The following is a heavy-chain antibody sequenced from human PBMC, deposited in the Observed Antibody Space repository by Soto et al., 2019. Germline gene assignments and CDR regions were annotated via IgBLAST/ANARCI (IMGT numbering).Heavy chain of an antibody. Sequence: QLQLQESGPGLVKPSETLSLTCTVSGGSISNSFCWGWIRQPPGKGLEWIGSICDSGNTYYNSSLKGRVSISVDTSKNHFSLKVSSVTAADRALYFCARQIATHGEWAFDYWGQGTLVTVSS. CDR1: GGSISNSFC. J-gene: IGHJ4*02. CDR2: ICDSGNT. CDR3: ARQIATHGEWAFDY. V-gene: IGHV4-39*01. D-gene: IGHD1-26*01.